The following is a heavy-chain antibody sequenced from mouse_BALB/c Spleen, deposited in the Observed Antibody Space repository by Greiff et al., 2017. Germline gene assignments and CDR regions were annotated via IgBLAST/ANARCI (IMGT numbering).Heavy chain of an antibody. D-gene: IGHD4-1*01. CDR3: ARKGLTGVSYYFDY. V-gene: IGHV1-80*01. J-gene: IGHJ2*01. CDR2: IYPGDGDT. Sequence: VQLVESGAELVRPGSSVKISCKASGYAFSSYWMNWVKQRPGQGLEWIGQIYPGDGDTNYNGKFKGKATLTADKSSSTAYMQLSSLTSEDSAVYFCARKGLTGVSYYFDYWGQGTTLTVSS. CDR1: GYAFSSYW.